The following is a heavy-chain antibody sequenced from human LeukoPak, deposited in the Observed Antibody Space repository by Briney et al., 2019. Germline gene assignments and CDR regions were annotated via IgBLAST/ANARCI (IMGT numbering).Heavy chain of an antibody. D-gene: IGHD5-18*01. Sequence: PGGSLRLSCAASGFTFSSYAMHWVRQAPGKGLEWVAVISYDGSNKYYADSVKGRFTISRDNSKNTLYLQMNSLRAEDTALYYCAKGAGSRYSYGYFDYWGQGTLVTVSS. CDR2: ISYDGSNK. J-gene: IGHJ4*02. CDR3: AKGAGSRYSYGYFDY. CDR1: GFTFSSYA. V-gene: IGHV3-30-3*01.